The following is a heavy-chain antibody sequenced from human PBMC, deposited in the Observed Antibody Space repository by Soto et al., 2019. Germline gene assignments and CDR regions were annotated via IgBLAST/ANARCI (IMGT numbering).Heavy chain of an antibody. V-gene: IGHV1-69*13. CDR3: ARAFIGHITGSTLGYYYYYVMDV. J-gene: IGHJ6*02. CDR1: GGSLTGYT. Sequence: RASVKVSCKASGGSLTGYTITWVRQAPGQGLEWLGGIVPIFDSTNYAQNVQGRVTITADGSTNTAYMELSSLRSEDTAVYYCARAFIGHITGSTLGYYYYYVMDVWGQGTTVTVSS. D-gene: IGHD1-7*01. CDR2: IVPIFDST.